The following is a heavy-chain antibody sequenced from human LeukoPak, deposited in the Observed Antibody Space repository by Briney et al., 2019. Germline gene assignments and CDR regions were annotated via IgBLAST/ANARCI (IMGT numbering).Heavy chain of an antibody. J-gene: IGHJ4*02. CDR2: FDPEDGET. Sequence: ASVKVSCKVSGYSLTELSMHWVRQAPGKGLEWMGGFDPEDGETIYAQKFQGRVTMTEDTSTDTAYMELSSLRSEDTAVYYCATHVLLWSNYFDYWGQGTLVTVSS. CDR1: GYSLTELS. CDR3: ATHVLLWSNYFDY. V-gene: IGHV1-24*01. D-gene: IGHD3-10*01.